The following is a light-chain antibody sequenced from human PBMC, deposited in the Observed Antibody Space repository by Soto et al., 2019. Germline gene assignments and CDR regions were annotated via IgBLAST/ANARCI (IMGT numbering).Light chain of an antibody. V-gene: IGKV1-39*01. CDR1: QSINTY. J-gene: IGKJ5*01. CDR3: QQSFSTLLIT. Sequence: DIQMTQSPSSLSASIGDGVTITCRASQSINTYLNWYQQKPGKAPKLLISGASNLQSVVPSRFRGSGSGTDFTLTISSLQTEDFATYYCQQSFSTLLITFGQGTRLEIK. CDR2: GAS.